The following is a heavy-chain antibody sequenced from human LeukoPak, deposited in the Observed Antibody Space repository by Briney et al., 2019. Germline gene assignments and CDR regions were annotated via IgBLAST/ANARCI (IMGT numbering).Heavy chain of an antibody. CDR1: GDSLSSHY. D-gene: IGHD3-22*01. CDR2: ISNSGFT. V-gene: IGHV4-59*11. Sequence: SETLSLTCTVSGDSLSSHYWSWIRQPPGKGLEWIGYISNSGFTKYNPSLKSRVTISVDTSKNLFSLKLTSMTAADTAVYYCAIPRNYYDSSGYALDYWGQGTRVTVSS. J-gene: IGHJ4*02. CDR3: AIPRNYYDSSGYALDY.